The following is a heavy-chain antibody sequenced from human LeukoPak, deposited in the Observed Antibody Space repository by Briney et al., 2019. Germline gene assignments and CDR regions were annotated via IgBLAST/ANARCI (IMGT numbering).Heavy chain of an antibody. J-gene: IGHJ3*02. CDR2: IYYSGST. Sequence: SETLSLTCTVSGGSISSYYWSWIRQPPGKGLEWIGYIYYSGSTNYNPSLKSRVTISVDTSKNQFSLKLSSVTAADTAVYYCARDSKGGWYSDAFDIWGQGTMVTVSS. CDR1: GGSISSYY. V-gene: IGHV4-59*01. CDR3: ARDSKGGWYSDAFDI. D-gene: IGHD6-19*01.